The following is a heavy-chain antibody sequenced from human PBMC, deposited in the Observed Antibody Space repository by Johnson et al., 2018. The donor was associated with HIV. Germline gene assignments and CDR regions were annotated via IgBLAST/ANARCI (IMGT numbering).Heavy chain of an antibody. Sequence: VESGGGFVQPGRSLRRSCAASGFTFDDYAMHWVRQDPGKGLEWVSGINWNGGSTGYADSVKGRFTISRDNAKNTLYLQMNSLRAEDTALYYCARDMRWSKAFDIWGQGTMVTVSS. CDR3: ARDMRWSKAFDI. CDR1: GFTFDDYA. D-gene: IGHD3-3*01. J-gene: IGHJ3*02. V-gene: IGHV3-9*01. CDR2: INWNGGST.